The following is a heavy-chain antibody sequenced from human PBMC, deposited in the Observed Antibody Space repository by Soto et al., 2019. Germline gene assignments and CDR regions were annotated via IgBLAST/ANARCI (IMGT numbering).Heavy chain of an antibody. Sequence: PAWCLRLPCEASGFTFNDYSMDWVRQAPEKGLEWVSSISSSGTYIYYADSVKGRFAISRDNANNVMYLQMDTLRAEDTAVYYCVRAGHVFDVHYYGMDLWGQGTTVTVSS. CDR1: GFTFNDYS. D-gene: IGHD3-10*01. J-gene: IGHJ6*02. CDR3: VRAGHVFDVHYYGMDL. CDR2: ISSSGTYI. V-gene: IGHV3-21*01.